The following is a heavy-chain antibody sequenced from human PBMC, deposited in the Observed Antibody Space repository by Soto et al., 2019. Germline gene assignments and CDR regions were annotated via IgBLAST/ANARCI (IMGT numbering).Heavy chain of an antibody. D-gene: IGHD6-6*01. Sequence: GASLKISCKGSGYSFTSYWIGWVRQLPGKGLEWMGIIYPGDSDTRYSPSFQGQVTISADKSISTAYLQWSSLKASDTAMYYRARFSAIPSIAARVGDYYYGMDVWGQGTTVTVSS. J-gene: IGHJ6*02. V-gene: IGHV5-51*01. CDR2: IYPGDSDT. CDR3: ARFSAIPSIAARVGDYYYGMDV. CDR1: GYSFTSYW.